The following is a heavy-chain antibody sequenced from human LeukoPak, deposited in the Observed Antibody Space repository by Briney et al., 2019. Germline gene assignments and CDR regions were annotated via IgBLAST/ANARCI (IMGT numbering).Heavy chain of an antibody. Sequence: SSETLSLTCTVSGGSISSYYWSWIRQPPGKGLEWIGYIYYSGSTNYNPSLKSRVTISVGTSKNQFSLKLSSVTAADTAVYYCASTIFGYYFDYWGQGTLVTVSS. CDR2: IYYSGST. V-gene: IGHV4-59*01. D-gene: IGHD3-3*01. CDR1: GGSISSYY. J-gene: IGHJ4*02. CDR3: ASTIFGYYFDY.